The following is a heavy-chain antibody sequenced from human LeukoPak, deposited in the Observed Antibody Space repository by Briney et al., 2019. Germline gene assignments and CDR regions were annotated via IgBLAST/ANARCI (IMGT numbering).Heavy chain of an antibody. Sequence: ASVKVSCKASGYTFTNYGIGWVGQAPGQGREGMGWISAYNGNTNYAQKFQGRVTMTTDTSTSTAYMELRSQRSDDTAVYNCASYYYCSGGSCYSFLSYWGQGTLVTVSS. V-gene: IGHV1-18*01. D-gene: IGHD2-15*01. CDR2: ISAYNGNT. J-gene: IGHJ4*02. CDR1: GYTFTNYG. CDR3: ASYYYCSGGSCYSFLSY.